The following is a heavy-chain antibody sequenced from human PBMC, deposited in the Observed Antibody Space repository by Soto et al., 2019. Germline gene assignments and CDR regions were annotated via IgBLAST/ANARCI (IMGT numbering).Heavy chain of an antibody. V-gene: IGHV1-18*01. J-gene: IGHJ6*03. CDR2: ISAYNGNT. CDR1: GYTFTSYG. CDR3: ARGGTRITMVRGAVSSENYYYYMDV. D-gene: IGHD3-10*01. Sequence: QVQLVQSGAEVKKPGASVKVSCKASGYTFTSYGISWVRQAPGQGLEWMGWISAYNGNTNYAQKLQGRVNMTTDTATSTAYMELRSLRSDDPAVYYCARGGTRITMVRGAVSSENYYYYMDVWGKGTTVTVSS.